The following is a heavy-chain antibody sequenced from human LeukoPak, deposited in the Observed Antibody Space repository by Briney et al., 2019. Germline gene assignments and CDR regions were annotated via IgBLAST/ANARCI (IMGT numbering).Heavy chain of an antibody. J-gene: IGHJ4*02. Sequence: GSLRLSCAASGFTFSSYIMNWVRQAPGKGLEWVASISRNSTYIHYADSVKGRFTISRDNARNSLFLQMNSLGAEDTAIYYCASDEGNYFDYWGQGTLVTVSS. CDR1: GFTFSSYI. CDR3: ASDEGNYFDY. V-gene: IGHV3-21*01. CDR2: ISRNSTYI.